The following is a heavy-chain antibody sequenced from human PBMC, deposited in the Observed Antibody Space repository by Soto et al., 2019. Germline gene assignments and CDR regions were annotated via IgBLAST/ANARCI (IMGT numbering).Heavy chain of an antibody. V-gene: IGHV4-31*11. CDR1: GWSFSGYY. J-gene: IGHJ5*02. Sequence: PSETLSLTCAFYGWSFSGYYWSWIRQHPGKGLEWIGYIYYSGSTYYNPSLKSRVTISVDTSKNQFSLKLSSVTAADTAVYYCARERITMVRGVIGHWFDPWGQGTPVTVSS. CDR3: ARERITMVRGVIGHWFDP. D-gene: IGHD3-10*01. CDR2: IYYSGST.